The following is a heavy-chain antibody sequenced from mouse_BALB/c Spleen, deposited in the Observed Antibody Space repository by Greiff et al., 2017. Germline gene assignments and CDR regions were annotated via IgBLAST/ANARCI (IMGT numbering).Heavy chain of an antibody. CDR3: ARHGLYRFYFDY. D-gene: IGHD2-14*01. CDR1: GFAFSSYD. CDR2: ISSGGGST. J-gene: IGHJ2*01. V-gene: IGHV5-12-1*01. Sequence: EVMLVESGGGLVKPGGSLKLSCAASGFAFSSYDMSWVRQTPEKRLEWVAYISSGGGSTYYPDTVKGRFTISRDNAKNTLYLQMSSLKSEDTAMYYCARHGLYRFYFDYWGQGTTLTVSS.